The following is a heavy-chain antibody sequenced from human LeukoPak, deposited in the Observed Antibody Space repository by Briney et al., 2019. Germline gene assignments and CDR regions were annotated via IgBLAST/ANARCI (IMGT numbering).Heavy chain of an antibody. CDR2: IYHSGST. Sequence: SETLSLTCAVSGYSISKGYYWGWIRQPPGKGLEWIGSIYHSGSTYYTPSLKNRVTISVDTSKNLFSLKLSSVTAADTAMYYCAGTICGILTGPFGYWGQGTLVTVSS. CDR1: GYSISKGYY. D-gene: IGHD3-3*01. J-gene: IGHJ4*02. V-gene: IGHV4-38-2*01. CDR3: AGTICGILTGPFGY.